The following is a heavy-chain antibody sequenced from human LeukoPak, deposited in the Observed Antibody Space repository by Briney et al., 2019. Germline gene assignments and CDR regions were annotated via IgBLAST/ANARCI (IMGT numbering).Heavy chain of an antibody. D-gene: IGHD2-8*01. CDR1: GGSISSSSYY. J-gene: IGHJ4*02. CDR2: IYYSGST. V-gene: IGHV4-39*07. Sequence: SETLSLTCTVSGGSISSSSYYWGWIRQPPGKGLEWIGSIYYSGSTYYNPSLKSRVTISVDTSKNQFSLKLSSVTAADTAVYYCARDKNVGCIDYWGQGTLVTVSS. CDR3: ARDKNVGCIDY.